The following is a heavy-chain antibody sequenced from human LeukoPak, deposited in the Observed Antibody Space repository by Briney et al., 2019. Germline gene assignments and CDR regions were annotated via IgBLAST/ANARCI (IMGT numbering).Heavy chain of an antibody. CDR2: ISYDGSNK. D-gene: IGHD2-2*01. V-gene: IGHV3-30*03. J-gene: IGHJ5*02. CDR3: ARDPRRYCSSTSCYYNWFDP. Sequence: GGSLRLSCAASGFTFSSYGMHWVRQAPGKGLEWVAVISYDGSNKYYADSVKGRFTISRDNSKNTRYLQMNSLRAEDTAVYYCARDPRRYCSSTSCYYNWFDPWGQGTLVTVSS. CDR1: GFTFSSYG.